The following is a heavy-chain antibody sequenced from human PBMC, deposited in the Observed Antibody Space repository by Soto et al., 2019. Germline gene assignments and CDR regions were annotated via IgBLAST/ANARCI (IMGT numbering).Heavy chain of an antibody. V-gene: IGHV4-39*01. CDR1: GGSISSSSYY. D-gene: IGHD6-13*01. CDR2: IYYSGST. CDR3: ARRNSLYGMDV. Sequence: SETLSLTCTVSGGSISSSSYYWGWIRQPPGKGLEWIGSIYYSGSTYYNPSLKSRVTISVDTSKNQFSLKLSSVTAADTAVYYCARRNSLYGMDVWGQGTTVT. J-gene: IGHJ6*02.